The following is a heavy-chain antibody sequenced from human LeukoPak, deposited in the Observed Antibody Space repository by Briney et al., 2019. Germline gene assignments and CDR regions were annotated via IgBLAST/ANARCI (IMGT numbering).Heavy chain of an antibody. CDR1: GGSFSGYY. J-gene: IGHJ5*02. Sequence: SETLSLTCAVYGGSFSGYYWSWIRQPPGKGLEWIGEINHSGSTNYNPSLKSRVTISVDTSKNQFSLKLSSVTAADTAVYYCARGRCSDGSCYYHNWFDPWGQGTLVTVSS. CDR3: ARGRCSDGSCYYHNWFDP. V-gene: IGHV4-34*01. D-gene: IGHD2-15*01. CDR2: INHSGST.